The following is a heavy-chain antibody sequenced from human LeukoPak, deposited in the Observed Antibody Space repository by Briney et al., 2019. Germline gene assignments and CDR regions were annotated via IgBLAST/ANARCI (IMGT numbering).Heavy chain of an antibody. D-gene: IGHD5-18*01. CDR3: AKGWEFSDGYMPGSY. J-gene: IGHJ4*02. CDR2: ISYDGSNK. CDR1: GFTFSSYD. Sequence: GRSLRLSCAASGFTFSSYDMHWVRQAPGKGLEWVAVISYDGSNKYYADSVKGRFTISRDNSKNTLYLQMNSLRAEDTAVYYCAKGWEFSDGYMPGSYWGQGTLVTVSS. V-gene: IGHV3-30*18.